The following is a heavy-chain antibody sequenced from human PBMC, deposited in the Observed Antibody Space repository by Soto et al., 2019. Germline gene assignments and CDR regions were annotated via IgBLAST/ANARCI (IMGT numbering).Heavy chain of an antibody. J-gene: IGHJ3*02. CDR1: GGSISSYY. Sequence: SETLSLTCTVSGGSISSYYWSWIRQPPGKGLEWIGYIYYSGSTNYNPSLKSRVTISVDTSKNQFSLKLSSVTAADTAVYYCARGGDIVVVPAAGDAFDIWGQGTMVTVSS. D-gene: IGHD2-2*01. CDR2: IYYSGST. CDR3: ARGGDIVVVPAAGDAFDI. V-gene: IGHV4-59*01.